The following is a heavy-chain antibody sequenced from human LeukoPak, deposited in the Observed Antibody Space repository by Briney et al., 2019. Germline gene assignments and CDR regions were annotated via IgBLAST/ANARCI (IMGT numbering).Heavy chain of an antibody. CDR1: GFTFSSYW. D-gene: IGHD2-15*01. CDR3: ARERVALWPRDYYYGMDV. V-gene: IGHV3-74*01. Sequence: GGSLRLSCAASGFTFSSYWMHWVRQAPGKGLVWVSRINSDGSSTSYADSVKGRFTISRDNSKNTLYLQMNSLRAEDTAVYYCARERVALWPRDYYYGMDVWGQGTTVTVSS. CDR2: INSDGSST. J-gene: IGHJ6*02.